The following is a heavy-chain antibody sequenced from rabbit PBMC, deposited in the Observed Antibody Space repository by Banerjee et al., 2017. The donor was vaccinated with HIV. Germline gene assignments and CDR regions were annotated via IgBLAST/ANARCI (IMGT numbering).Heavy chain of an antibody. CDR3: ARDLAGVIGWNFGL. J-gene: IGHJ3*01. Sequence: QEQLEESGGDLVKPEGSLTLTCTASGFSFSNGYVMCWVRQAPGKGLEWIACIYDGSSGSTYYASWAKGRFTISKDNAQNTVFLQMTSLTAADTATYFCARDLAGVIGWNFGLWGQCTLVTVS. V-gene: IGHV1S45*01. CDR2: IYDGSSGST. D-gene: IGHD4-1*01. CDR1: GFSFSNGYV.